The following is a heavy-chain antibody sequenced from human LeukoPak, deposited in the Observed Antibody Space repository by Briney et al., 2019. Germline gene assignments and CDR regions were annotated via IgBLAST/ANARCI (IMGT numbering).Heavy chain of an antibody. V-gene: IGHV3-21*01. CDR1: GFTFSSYS. CDR2: ISSSSSYI. Sequence: GESLRLSCAASGFTFSSYSMNWVRQAPGKGLEWVSSISSSSSYIYYADSVKGRFTISRDNAKNSLYLQMNSLRAEDTAVYYCARGGYYWEHAFDIWGQGTMVTVSS. J-gene: IGHJ3*02. CDR3: ARGGYYWEHAFDI. D-gene: IGHD2-8*01.